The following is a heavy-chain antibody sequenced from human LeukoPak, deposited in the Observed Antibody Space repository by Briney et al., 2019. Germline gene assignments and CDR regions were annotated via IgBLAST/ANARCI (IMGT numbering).Heavy chain of an antibody. CDR2: IRSDGTST. Sequence: PGGSLRLSCAASGFTVSSNYMTWVRQAPGKGLEWVSRIRSDGTSTSYADSVKGRFTISRDNAKNTLYLQMNSLRAEDTAVYYCARPRNDILSGFHYYYGMDVWGQGTTVTVSS. J-gene: IGHJ6*02. CDR1: GFTVSSNY. V-gene: IGHV3-74*01. D-gene: IGHD3-9*01. CDR3: ARPRNDILSGFHYYYGMDV.